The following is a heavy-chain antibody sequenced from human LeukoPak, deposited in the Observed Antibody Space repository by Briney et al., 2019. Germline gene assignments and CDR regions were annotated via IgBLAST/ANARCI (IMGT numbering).Heavy chain of an antibody. V-gene: IGHV3-11*04. CDR2: ISSSGTKI. J-gene: IGHJ6*03. Sequence: GGSLRLSCAASGFTFSDYNMSWIPQAPGKGLEWVAHISSSGTKIYYTDSVQGRFTLSRDNAKNSLILQMNSLRGEDRAVYYCGRDKYYMEVWGKGTRVPVS. CDR3: GRDKYYMEV. D-gene: IGHD6-6*01. CDR1: GFTFSDYN.